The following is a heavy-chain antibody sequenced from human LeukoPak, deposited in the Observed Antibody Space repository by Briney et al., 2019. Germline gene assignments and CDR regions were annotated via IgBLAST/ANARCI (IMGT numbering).Heavy chain of an antibody. D-gene: IGHD4-23*01. CDR3: ARVGAHDYGGNSDY. V-gene: IGHV1-69*01. J-gene: IGHJ4*02. CDR2: IIPIFGTA. Sequence: SVKVSCKASGGTFSSYAISWVRQAPGQGLEWMGGIIPIFGTANYAQKFQGRVTITADESTSTAYMELSSLRSEDPAVYYCARVGAHDYGGNSDYWGQGTLVPVSS. CDR1: GGTFSSYA.